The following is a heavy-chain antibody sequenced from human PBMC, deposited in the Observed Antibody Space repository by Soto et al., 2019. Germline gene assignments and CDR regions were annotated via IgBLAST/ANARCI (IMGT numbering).Heavy chain of an antibody. J-gene: IGHJ5*02. CDR3: ARVLPPFDP. Sequence: ASVKISSKASGYTVTSYGITGVRQAPGQGLEWMGWINAYNGNTNYAQKLQGRVTMTTDTSTSTAYMELRSLRSDDTAVYYCARVLPPFDPWGQGTLVTVSS. V-gene: IGHV1-18*01. CDR2: INAYNGNT. CDR1: GYTVTSYG.